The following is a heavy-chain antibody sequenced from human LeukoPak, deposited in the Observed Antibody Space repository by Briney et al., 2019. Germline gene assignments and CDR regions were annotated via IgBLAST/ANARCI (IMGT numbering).Heavy chain of an antibody. V-gene: IGHV1-58*01. D-gene: IGHD4-23*01. CDR3: AAEGRPTVVTFRKGAVDL. J-gene: IGHJ3*01. CDR1: GFTFTSSA. CDR2: IVVGSGNT. Sequence: HRAAVKVSCKASGFTFTSSAVQWVRQARGQRLEWIGWIVVGSGNTNYAQKFQERVTITRDMSTSTVYMELSSLRSEDTAVYYCAAEGRPTVVTFRKGAVDLWGQGTMVTVSS.